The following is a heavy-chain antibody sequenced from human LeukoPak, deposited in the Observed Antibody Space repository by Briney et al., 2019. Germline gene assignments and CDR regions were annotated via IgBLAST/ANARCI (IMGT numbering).Heavy chain of an antibody. V-gene: IGHV1-2*02. D-gene: IGHD2-21*02. Sequence: ASVKVSCKASGYIFNAYYMHWVRQAPGQGLEWMGWINPNSGGTNYAQKFQGRVTMTRDTSISTAYMELSRLRSDDTAVYYCARELTRQGYCGGDCYFDYWGQGTLVTVSS. CDR3: ARELTRQGYCGGDCYFDY. CDR2: INPNSGGT. J-gene: IGHJ4*02. CDR1: GYIFNAYY.